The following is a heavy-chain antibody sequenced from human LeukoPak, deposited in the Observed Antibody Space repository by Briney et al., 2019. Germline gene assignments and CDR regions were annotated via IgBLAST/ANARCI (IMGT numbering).Heavy chain of an antibody. CDR2: IYYSGST. V-gene: IGHV4-31*03. CDR1: GGSIRNYF. CDR3: AREMDCGADCYSHDY. Sequence: SETLSLTCSVSGGSIRNYFWSWIRQHPGKGLEWIGYIYYSGSTYYNPSLQSRVSISVDTSKKQFSLRLTSVTAADTAVYYCAREMDCGADCYSHDYWGQGTLVTVSS. D-gene: IGHD2-21*02. J-gene: IGHJ4*02.